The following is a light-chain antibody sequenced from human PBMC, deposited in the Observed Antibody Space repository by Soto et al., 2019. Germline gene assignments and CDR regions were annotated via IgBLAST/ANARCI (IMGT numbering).Light chain of an antibody. CDR1: NSRSGSNY. Sequence: QSALPQPPSASGTPGQRVTISCSTSNSRSGSNYVYWYQQLPGAAPKLLIYRNDQRPSGVPDRFSGSKSGTSASLAISGRRSEDEGDYFCAKWDDSLRVYVFGSGTKVTVL. CDR2: RND. J-gene: IGLJ1*01. CDR3: AKWDDSLRVYV. V-gene: IGLV1-47*01.